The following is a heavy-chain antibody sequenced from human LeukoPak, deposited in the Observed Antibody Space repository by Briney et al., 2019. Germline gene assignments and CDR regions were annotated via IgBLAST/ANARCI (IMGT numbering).Heavy chain of an antibody. CDR1: GYTFTSYA. V-gene: IGHV7-4-1*02. Sequence: GASVKVSCKASGYTFTSYAMKWVRQAPGQGLGWMGWINTNTGKPTYAQGFTERAVFSSDTSVSTAYLQSSSLKAEDTAAYYCVRVADRSGYFYDYWGQGNLVTVSS. J-gene: IGHJ4*02. CDR3: VRVADRSGYFYDY. CDR2: INTNTGKP. D-gene: IGHD3-22*01.